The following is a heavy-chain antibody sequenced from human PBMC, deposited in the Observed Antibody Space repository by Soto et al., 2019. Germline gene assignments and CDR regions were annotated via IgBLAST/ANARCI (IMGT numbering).Heavy chain of an antibody. J-gene: IGHJ4*02. CDR3: ARSSGSYSPGTFDY. D-gene: IGHD1-26*01. CDR2: IWYDGSNK. V-gene: IGHV3-33*01. Sequence: QVQLVESGGGVVQPGRSLRLSCAASGFTLSSYGMHWVRQAPGKGLEWVAVIWYDGSNKYYADSVKGRFTISRDNSKNTLYLQMNSLRAEDTAVYYCARSSGSYSPGTFDYWGQGTLVTVSS. CDR1: GFTLSSYG.